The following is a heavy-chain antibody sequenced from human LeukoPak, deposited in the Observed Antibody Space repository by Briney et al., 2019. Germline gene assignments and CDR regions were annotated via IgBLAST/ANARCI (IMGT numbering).Heavy chain of an antibody. J-gene: IGHJ5*02. V-gene: IGHV3-7*01. CDR3: VRGLDWFDP. CDR1: GLTFSSYW. Sequence: SGGSLRLSCAASGLTFSSYWMSWVRQAPGKGLEWVANIKQDGSEKYYVDSVKGRFTISRDNAKNSLYLQMNSLRAEDTAVYYCVRGLDWFDPWGQGTLVAVSS. CDR2: IKQDGSEK. D-gene: IGHD3-16*01.